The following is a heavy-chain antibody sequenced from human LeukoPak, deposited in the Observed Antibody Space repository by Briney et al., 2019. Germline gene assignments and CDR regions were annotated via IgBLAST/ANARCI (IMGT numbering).Heavy chain of an antibody. J-gene: IGHJ5*02. V-gene: IGHV5-51*01. CDR3: ARRIAAADNWFDP. D-gene: IGHD6-13*01. CDR1: GSSFTSYW. CDR2: IYPGDSDT. Sequence: GESLKISCKGSGSSFTSYWIGWVRQMPGKGLEWMGIIYPGDSDTRYSPSFQGQVTISADKSISTAYLQWGSLKASDTAMCYCARRIAAADNWFDPWGQGTLVTVSS.